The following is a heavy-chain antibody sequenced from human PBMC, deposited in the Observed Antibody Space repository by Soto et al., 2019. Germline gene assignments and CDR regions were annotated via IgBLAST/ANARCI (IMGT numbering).Heavy chain of an antibody. Sequence: QLQLQESGPGLVKPSETLSLTCTVSGGSISSSSYYWGWIRQPPGKGLEWIGSIYYSGSTYYNPSLKSRVTISVDTSKNQFSLKLSSVTAADTAVYYCARRLEEMATIDDAFDIWGQGTMVTVSS. D-gene: IGHD5-12*01. V-gene: IGHV4-39*01. CDR1: GGSISSSSYY. CDR2: IYYSGST. J-gene: IGHJ3*02. CDR3: ARRLEEMATIDDAFDI.